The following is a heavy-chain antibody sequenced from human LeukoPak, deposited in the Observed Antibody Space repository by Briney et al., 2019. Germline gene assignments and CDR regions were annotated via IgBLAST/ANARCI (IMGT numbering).Heavy chain of an antibody. D-gene: IGHD5-18*01. CDR2: IYYSGST. CDR1: GGSFSGYY. Sequence: PSETLSLTCAVYGGSFSGYYWSWIRQPPGKGLEWIGYIYYSGSTDYNPSLKSRVTISVDTSKNQFSLKLSSVTAADTAVYYCARALRGYTYSFYYWGQGTLVTVSS. CDR3: ARALRGYTYSFYY. V-gene: IGHV4-59*01. J-gene: IGHJ4*02.